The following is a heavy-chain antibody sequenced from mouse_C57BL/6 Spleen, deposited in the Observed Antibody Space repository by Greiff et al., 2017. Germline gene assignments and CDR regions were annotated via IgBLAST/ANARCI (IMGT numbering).Heavy chain of an antibody. J-gene: IGHJ3*01. CDR2: INPSNGGT. CDR1: GYTFTSYW. D-gene: IGHD2-2*01. CDR3: ARSEGYGYDAWCAY. Sequence: QVQLQQPGTELVKPGASVKLSCKASGYTFTSYWMHWVKQRPGQGLEWIGNINPSNGGTNYNEKFKSKATLTVDKSSSTAYMQLSSLTSEDAAVYYCARSEGYGYDAWCAYWGQGTLVTVSA. V-gene: IGHV1-53*01.